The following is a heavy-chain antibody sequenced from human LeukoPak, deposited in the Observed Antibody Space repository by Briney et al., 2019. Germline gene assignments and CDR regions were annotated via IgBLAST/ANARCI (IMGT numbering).Heavy chain of an antibody. J-gene: IGHJ4*02. Sequence: PGGSLRLSCAASEFTFSSYAMHWVRQAPGKGLEWVALVSNDGGDKYYADSVKGRFTISRDNSKNTLYLQMNSLRAEDTAVYYCARGEYSSSSGFDYWSQGTLVTVSS. D-gene: IGHD6-6*01. V-gene: IGHV3-30*03. CDR2: VSNDGGDK. CDR1: EFTFSSYA. CDR3: ARGEYSSSSGFDY.